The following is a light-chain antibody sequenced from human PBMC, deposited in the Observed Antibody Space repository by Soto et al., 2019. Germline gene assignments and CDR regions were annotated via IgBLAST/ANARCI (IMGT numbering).Light chain of an antibody. CDR3: SSFTTDSTDV. J-gene: IGLJ1*01. V-gene: IGLV2-14*01. CDR1: SSDVGANIF. CDR2: TVS. Sequence: QSVLTQPASVSGSPGQSITISCTGTSSDVGANIFVSWYQQHPGKVPKLMIYTVSSRPSGVSQRFSGSKSGNTASLTISGLQAEDEADYYCSSFTTDSTDVFGTGTKLTVL.